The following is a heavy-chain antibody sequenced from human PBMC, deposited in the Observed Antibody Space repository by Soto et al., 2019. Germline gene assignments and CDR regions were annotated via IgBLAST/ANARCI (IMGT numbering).Heavy chain of an antibody. CDR3: ARHSPDFDWLSQFDY. CDR2: IFYFGST. Sequence: SETLSLTCTVSGGSISGSSYYWSWIRQTPGKGLEWIGYIFYFGSTNYNPSLKSRVTLSIDTSKNQLSLKLSSVTAADTAVYYCARHSPDFDWLSQFDYWGQGTLVTVSS. D-gene: IGHD3-9*01. J-gene: IGHJ4*02. CDR1: GGSISGSSYY. V-gene: IGHV4-61*05.